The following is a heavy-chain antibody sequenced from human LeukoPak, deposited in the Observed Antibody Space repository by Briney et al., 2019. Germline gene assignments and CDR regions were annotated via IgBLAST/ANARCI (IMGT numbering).Heavy chain of an antibody. Sequence: GGSLRLSCAASGFIVSANFMNWVRQTPGKGLEWVSILYAGGTTSYTDSVKGRFTISRDSSKNTLYLQVQSLRAEDTAVYYCARGFPPAHWGQGTLVTVSS. V-gene: IGHV3-53*01. CDR2: LYAGGTT. D-gene: IGHD3-10*01. J-gene: IGHJ4*02. CDR1: GFIVSANF. CDR3: ARGFPPAH.